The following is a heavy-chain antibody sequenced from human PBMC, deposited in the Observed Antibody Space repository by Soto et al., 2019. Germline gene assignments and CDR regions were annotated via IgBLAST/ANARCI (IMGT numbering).Heavy chain of an antibody. CDR1: GFSLTSGVVG. J-gene: IGHJ6*02. V-gene: IGHV2-5*01. Sequence: QITLKESGPTLVKPTQTLTLTCTFSGFSLTSGVVGVGWIRQPPGESLEWLALIYWNDEQYYNPSLRNRLTITRDTSKNQVGLTRTHMDPVDTATYYGAHRLPGPSRYDFWGQGTTVTVSS. CDR2: IYWNDEQ. D-gene: IGHD1-20*01. CDR3: AHRLPGPSRYDF.